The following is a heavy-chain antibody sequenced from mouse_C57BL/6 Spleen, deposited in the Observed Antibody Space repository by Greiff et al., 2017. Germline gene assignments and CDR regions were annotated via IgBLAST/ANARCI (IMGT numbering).Heavy chain of an antibody. V-gene: IGHV3-6*01. CDR3: AREGAYGIYAMDY. J-gene: IGHJ4*01. D-gene: IGHD1-1*01. Sequence: VQLKESGPGLVKPSQSLSLTCSVTGYSITSGYYWNWIRQFPGNKLEWMGYISYDGSNNYNPSLKNRISITRDTSKNQFFLKLNAVTTEDTATYYCAREGAYGIYAMDYWGQGTSVTVSS. CDR1: GYSITSGYY. CDR2: ISYDGSN.